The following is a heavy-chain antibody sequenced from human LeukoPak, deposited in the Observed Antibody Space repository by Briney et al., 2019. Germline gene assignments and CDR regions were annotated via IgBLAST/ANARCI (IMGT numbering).Heavy chain of an antibody. CDR2: INHSGST. Sequence: SETLSLTCAVYGGSFSGYYWSWIRQPPGKGLELIGEINHSGSTNYNPSLKSRVTISVDTSKNQFSLKLSSVTAADTAVYYCARLSSPHYGDYGYWGQGNLVTVSS. D-gene: IGHD4-17*01. J-gene: IGHJ4*02. CDR1: GGSFSGYY. V-gene: IGHV4-34*01. CDR3: ARLSSPHYGDYGY.